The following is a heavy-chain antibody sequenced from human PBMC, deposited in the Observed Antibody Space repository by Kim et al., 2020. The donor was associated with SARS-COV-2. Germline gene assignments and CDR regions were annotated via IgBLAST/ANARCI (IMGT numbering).Heavy chain of an antibody. CDR3: AKQDSSSLPYGMDV. Sequence: ADSVKCRFTISIDKSKNTLYLQMNSLRAEDAAVYYCAKQDSSSLPYGMDVWGQGTTVTVSS. D-gene: IGHD6-6*01. J-gene: IGHJ6*02. V-gene: IGHV3-23*01.